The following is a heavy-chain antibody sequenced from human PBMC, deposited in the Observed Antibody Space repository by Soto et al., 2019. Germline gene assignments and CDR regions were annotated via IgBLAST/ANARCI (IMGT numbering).Heavy chain of an antibody. Sequence: EVQLVQSGAEVKKPGESLQISCKGSGYSFTSYWIGWVRQMPGKGLEWMGIIYPGDSDTRYSPSFQGQVTISADKSISTAYRQWSSLKASDTVMYYCARHVSGTIVASGRQKGAFDIWGQGTMVTVSS. CDR3: ARHVSGTIVASGRQKGAFDI. J-gene: IGHJ3*02. V-gene: IGHV5-51*01. CDR2: IYPGDSDT. D-gene: IGHD3-22*01. CDR1: GYSFTSYW.